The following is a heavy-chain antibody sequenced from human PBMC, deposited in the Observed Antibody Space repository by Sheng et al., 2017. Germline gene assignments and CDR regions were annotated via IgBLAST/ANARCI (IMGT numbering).Heavy chain of an antibody. CDR3: VRGVVGLRTGFVD. V-gene: IGHV1-69*04. J-gene: IGHJ4*02. D-gene: IGHD2-15*01. CDR2: VMSVLGII. CDR1: GDSFSTSG. Sequence: QVQLVQSGAEVKTPGSSVQVSCQSSGDSFSTSGLSWVRQAPGQGPEWMGSVMSVLGIIRYAQKFTDILTIIADRSTTTVYMTLSGLRPDDTAVYYCVRGVVGLRTGFVDWGQGTPVIVSS.